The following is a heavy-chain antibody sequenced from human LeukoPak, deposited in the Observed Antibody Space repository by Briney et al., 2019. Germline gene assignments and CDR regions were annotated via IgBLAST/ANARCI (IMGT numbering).Heavy chain of an antibody. V-gene: IGHV3-74*01. CDR3: ASRSSGYYYYMDV. CDR2: INSDGSST. D-gene: IGHD6-19*01. J-gene: IGHJ6*03. CDR1: GFTFSSYW. Sequence: PGGSLRLSCAASGFTFSSYWMHWVRQAPGKGLVWVSRINSDGSSTSYADSVKGRFTISRDNAKNTLYLQMNSLRAEDTAVHYCASRSSGYYYYMDVWGKGTTVTVSS.